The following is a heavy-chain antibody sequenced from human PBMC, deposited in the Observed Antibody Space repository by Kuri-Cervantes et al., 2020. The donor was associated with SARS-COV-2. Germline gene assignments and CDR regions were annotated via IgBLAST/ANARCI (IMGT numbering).Heavy chain of an antibody. V-gene: IGHV4-39*01. D-gene: IGHD4-17*01. CDR2: IYYSGST. CDR1: GCSISSSSYY. J-gene: IGHJ6*03. CDR3: ASTGFDYYYYYYFDV. Sequence: GSLRLSCTVSGCSISSSSYYWGGIRQPPGKGLEWIGSIYYSGSTYYNPSLKSRVTISVDTSKNQFSLKLSSVTAADTAVYYCASTGFDYYYYYYFDVWGKGTRVTVSS.